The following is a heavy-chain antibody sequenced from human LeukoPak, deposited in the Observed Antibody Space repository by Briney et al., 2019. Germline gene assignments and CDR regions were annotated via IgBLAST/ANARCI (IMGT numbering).Heavy chain of an antibody. CDR3: ARHYSDSSAYFKY. J-gene: IGHJ4*02. D-gene: IGHD3-22*01. CDR1: GVSISSYY. Sequence: SETLSLTCTVSGVSISSYYWSWIRQPPGKGLEWIGYIYYRGSTNYNPSLKSRVTISVDTSKNQFSLKLSSVTAADTAVYYCARHYSDSSAYFKYWGQGTLVTVSS. V-gene: IGHV4-59*01. CDR2: IYYRGST.